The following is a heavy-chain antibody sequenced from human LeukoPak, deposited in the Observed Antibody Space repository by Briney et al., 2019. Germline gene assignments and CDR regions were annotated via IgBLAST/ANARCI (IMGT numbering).Heavy chain of an antibody. J-gene: IGHJ4*02. CDR1: GFTFSSYA. D-gene: IGHD1-1*01. Sequence: GRSLRLSCAASGFTFSSYAMHWVRQAPGKGLEWVAVISYDGSNEYYADSVKGRFTISRDNSKNTLYLQMNSLRAEDTAVYYCARDGTALDYWDQGTLVTVSS. CDR3: ARDGTALDY. V-gene: IGHV3-30-3*01. CDR2: ISYDGSNE.